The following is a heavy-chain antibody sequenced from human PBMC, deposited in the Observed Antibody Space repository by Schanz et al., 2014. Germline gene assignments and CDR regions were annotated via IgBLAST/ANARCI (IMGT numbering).Heavy chain of an antibody. D-gene: IGHD2-15*01. CDR3: ARGGRYCSGGGCRCPYNYSGMDV. CDR1: GGSVSGYF. Sequence: VQLQQWGAGRLRPAETLSLTCAVYGGSVSGYFWTWIRQSPRKGLEWIGEINYSGSAHYNPSLTGRLTRAMDASKSQLSLKMKSVSAADTAVYYCARGGRYCSGGGCRCPYNYSGMDVWGQGTTVTVS. CDR2: INYSGSA. J-gene: IGHJ6*02. V-gene: IGHV4-34*01.